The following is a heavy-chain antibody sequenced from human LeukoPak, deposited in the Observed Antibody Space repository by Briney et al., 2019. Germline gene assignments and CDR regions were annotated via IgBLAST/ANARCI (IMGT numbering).Heavy chain of an antibody. CDR3: ARDSHKFDSSGYYPDAFDI. CDR2: ISSSGSSI. Sequence: PGGSLRLSCAASGLTFSSYEMNWVCQAPGKGLEWVSYISSSGSSIYYADSVKGRFTISRDNAKKSLYLQMHSLRAEDTAVYYCARDSHKFDSSGYYPDAFDIWGQRTMVTVSS. J-gene: IGHJ3*02. CDR1: GLTFSSYE. D-gene: IGHD3-22*01. V-gene: IGHV3-48*03.